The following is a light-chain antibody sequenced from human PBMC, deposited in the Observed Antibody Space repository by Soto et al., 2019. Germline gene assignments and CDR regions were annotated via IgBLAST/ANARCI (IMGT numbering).Light chain of an antibody. V-gene: IGLV2-14*01. Sequence: QSVLTQPASVSGSPGQSITISCTGTTSDFGNYKSVSWYQHHPGKAPKLMIYAITNRPSGISNRFSGSKSGNTASLTISGIQAEDEGDYYCSSYTSSNTVIFGGGTKLTVL. CDR2: AIT. CDR3: SSYTSSNTVI. CDR1: TSDFGNYKS. J-gene: IGLJ2*01.